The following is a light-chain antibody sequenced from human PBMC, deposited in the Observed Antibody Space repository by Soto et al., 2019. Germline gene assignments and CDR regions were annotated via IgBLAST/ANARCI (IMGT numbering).Light chain of an antibody. CDR3: QQYNSYSSWT. CDR2: DAS. Sequence: IQMTHSPSTLSASVGGRVTMPCRSSQSISSWLAWYEQKPGKAPKLLIYDASSLESGVTSRFSGSGSGKEFTLTISSLQPDDFATYYCQQYNSYSSWTFGPGTKADIK. J-gene: IGKJ1*01. V-gene: IGKV1-5*01. CDR1: QSISSW.